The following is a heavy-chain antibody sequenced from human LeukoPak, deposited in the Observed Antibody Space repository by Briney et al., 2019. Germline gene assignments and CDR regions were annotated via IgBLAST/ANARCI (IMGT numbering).Heavy chain of an antibody. D-gene: IGHD3-9*01. V-gene: IGHV3-48*03. CDR3: ARDRPLRYFDWLPQNTDAFDI. Sequence: PGGSLRLSCAASGFTFSSYEVNWVRQAPGKGLEWVSYISSSGSTIYYADSVKGRFTISRDNAKNSLYLQMNSLRAEDTAVYYCARDRPLRYFDWLPQNTDAFDIWGQGTMVTVSS. CDR2: ISSSGSTI. CDR1: GFTFSSYE. J-gene: IGHJ3*02.